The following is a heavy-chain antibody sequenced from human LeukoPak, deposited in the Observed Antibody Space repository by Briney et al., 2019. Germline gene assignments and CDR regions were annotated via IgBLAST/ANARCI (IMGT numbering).Heavy chain of an antibody. CDR3: ARAPPDGGNSGLYY. D-gene: IGHD4-23*01. V-gene: IGHV1-69*13. J-gene: IGHJ4*02. CDR1: GGTFSSYA. CDR2: IIPIFGTA. Sequence: ASVKVSCKASGGTFSSYAISWVRQAPGQGLEWMGGIIPIFGTANYAQKFQGRVTITADESTSTAYMELCSLRSEDTAVYYCARAPPDGGNSGLYYWGQGTLVTVSS.